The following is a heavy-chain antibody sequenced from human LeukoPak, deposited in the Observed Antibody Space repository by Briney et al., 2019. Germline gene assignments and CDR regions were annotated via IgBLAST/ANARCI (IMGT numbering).Heavy chain of an antibody. V-gene: IGHV3-23*01. D-gene: IGHD6-13*01. CDR1: GFTFSSYA. CDR3: AKSIAAAVDADAFDI. Sequence: PGGSLRLSCAASGFTFSSYAMGWVRQAPGKGLEWVSAISGSGGSTYYADSVKGRFTISRDNSKNTLYLQMNSLRAEDTAVYYCAKSIAAAVDADAFDIWGQGTMVTVSS. J-gene: IGHJ3*02. CDR2: ISGSGGST.